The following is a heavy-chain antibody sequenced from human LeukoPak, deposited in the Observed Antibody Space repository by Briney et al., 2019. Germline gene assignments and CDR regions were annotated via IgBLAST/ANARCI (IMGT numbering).Heavy chain of an antibody. Sequence: PGGSLRLSCSASGFTFNSYPVHWVRQAPGKGLEYVSGISRNGGSTYYADSVRGRFTTSRDNFKNTLYLQMHSLRADDTAVYYCARDHPYGGVGDFDYWGQGTLVTVSS. CDR3: ARDHPYGGVGDFDY. J-gene: IGHJ4*02. CDR1: GFTFNSYP. V-gene: IGHV3-64*04. D-gene: IGHD3-16*01. CDR2: ISRNGGST.